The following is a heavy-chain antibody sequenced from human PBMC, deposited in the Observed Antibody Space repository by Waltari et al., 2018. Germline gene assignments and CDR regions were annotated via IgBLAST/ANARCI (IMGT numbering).Heavy chain of an antibody. J-gene: IGHJ2*01. V-gene: IGHV4-34*02. Sequence: QVQLQQWGAGLLKPSETLSLTCAVYGGSFSGYYWSWIRPTQGKGLEWIGEINHSGRTNYNPSLKSQVTISVDTSKNQFSLNLSSVTAADTAVYYCAREYCSGGRCEKYFDLWGRGTLVTVSS. CDR2: INHSGRT. CDR1: GGSFSGYY. CDR3: AREYCSGGRCEKYFDL. D-gene: IGHD2-15*01.